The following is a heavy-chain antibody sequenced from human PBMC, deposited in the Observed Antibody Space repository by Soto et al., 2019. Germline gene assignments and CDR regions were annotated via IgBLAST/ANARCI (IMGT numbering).Heavy chain of an antibody. CDR3: AKGPSTVTTYYY. J-gene: IGHJ4*02. CDR1: GFTFSSYG. Sequence: QVQLVESGGGVVQPGRSLRLSCAASGFTFSSYGMHWVRQAPGKGPEWVAVISYDGSNKYYADSVKGRFTISRDNSKNTLYLQMNSLRAEDTAVYYCAKGPSTVTTYYYWGQGTLVTVSS. V-gene: IGHV3-30*18. CDR2: ISYDGSNK. D-gene: IGHD4-17*01.